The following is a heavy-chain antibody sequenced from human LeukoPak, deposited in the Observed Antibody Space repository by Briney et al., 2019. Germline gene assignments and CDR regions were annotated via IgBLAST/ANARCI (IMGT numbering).Heavy chain of an antibody. CDR1: GFTFDDYG. V-gene: IGHV3-20*01. Sequence: GSLRLSCAASGFTFDDYGMSWVRQAPGKGLEWVSGINWNGGSTGYADSVKGRFTISRDNAKNSLYLQMNSLRAEDTALYHCAREGFDYYGSGSYYTGNWFDPWGQGTLVTVSS. D-gene: IGHD3-10*01. J-gene: IGHJ5*02. CDR3: AREGFDYYGSGSYYTGNWFDP. CDR2: INWNGGST.